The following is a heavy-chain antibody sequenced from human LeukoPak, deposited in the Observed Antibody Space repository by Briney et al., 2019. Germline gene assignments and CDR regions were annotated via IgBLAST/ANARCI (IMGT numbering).Heavy chain of an antibody. V-gene: IGHV4-38-2*02. J-gene: IGHJ4*02. CDR2: INHSGTT. D-gene: IGHD3-16*01. Sequence: SETLSLTCAVSGYSISSGYHWGWIRQPPGRGLDWIGTINHSGTTYYNPPLKSRLTISVDTSKNQFSLKLSSVTAADTAVYYCARDSSRGTFDYWGQGTLVTVSS. CDR3: ARDSSRGTFDY. CDR1: GYSISSGYH.